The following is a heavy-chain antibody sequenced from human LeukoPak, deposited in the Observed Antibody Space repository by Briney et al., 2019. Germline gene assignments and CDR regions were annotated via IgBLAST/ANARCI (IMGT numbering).Heavy chain of an antibody. J-gene: IGHJ4*02. CDR1: GYTFTSYY. CDR2: INPSGGST. CDR3: ARDVGYDSSXYGIDY. V-gene: IGHV1-46*01. Sequence: ASVKVSCKASGYTFTSYYMHWVRQAPGQGLEWMGIINPSGGSTSYAQKFQGRVTMTRDTSTSTVYMELSSLRSEDTAVYYRARDVGYDSSXYGIDYWGQGTLVTVSS. D-gene: IGHD3-22*01.